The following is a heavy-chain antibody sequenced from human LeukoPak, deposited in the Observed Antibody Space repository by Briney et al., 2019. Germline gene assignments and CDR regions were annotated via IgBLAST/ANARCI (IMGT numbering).Heavy chain of an antibody. CDR3: VRRDNTGWNYFDY. CDR2: IYYKGST. Sequence: PSETLSLTCTVSGGSINSHYWSWIRQPPGKGLEWIGDIYYKGSTNYNPPLKSRVTIPVDTSKNHLSLKLTSVLAADTAIYYCVRRDNTGWNYFDYWGQGILVTVSS. J-gene: IGHJ4*02. CDR1: GGSINSHY. V-gene: IGHV4-59*08. D-gene: IGHD6-19*01.